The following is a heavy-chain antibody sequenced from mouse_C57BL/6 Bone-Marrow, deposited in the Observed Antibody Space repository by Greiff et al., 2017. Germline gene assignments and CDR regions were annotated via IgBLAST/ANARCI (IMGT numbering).Heavy chain of an antibody. CDR2: ISSGSSTI. CDR3: ARRDYGSSYRGYYYAMDY. V-gene: IGHV5-17*01. Sequence: EVQVVESGGGLVKPGGSLKLSCAASGFTFSDYGMHWVRQAPEKGLEWVAYISSGSSTIYYADTVKGRFTISRDNAKNTLFLQMTSLRSEDTAMYYCARRDYGSSYRGYYYAMDYWGQGTSVTVSS. CDR1: GFTFSDYG. D-gene: IGHD1-1*01. J-gene: IGHJ4*01.